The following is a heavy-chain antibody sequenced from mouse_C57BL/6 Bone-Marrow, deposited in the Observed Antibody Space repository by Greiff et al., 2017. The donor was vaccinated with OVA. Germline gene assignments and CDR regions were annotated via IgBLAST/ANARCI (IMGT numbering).Heavy chain of an antibody. J-gene: IGHJ2*01. D-gene: IGHD2-4*01. CDR3: ARRGDYDNFDY. V-gene: IGHV5-12*01. Sequence: EVQLVESGGGLVQPGGSLKLSCAASGFTFSDYYMYWVRQTPEKRLEWVAYISTGGGSTYYPDTVKGRFTISRDNAKNTLYLQMSRLKSEDTAMYYCARRGDYDNFDYWGQGTTLTVSS. CDR2: ISTGGGST. CDR1: GFTFSDYY.